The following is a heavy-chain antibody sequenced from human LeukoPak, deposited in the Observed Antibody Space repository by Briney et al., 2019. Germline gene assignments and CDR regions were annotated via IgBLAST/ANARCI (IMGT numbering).Heavy chain of an antibody. D-gene: IGHD2-15*01. CDR2: ISSSSYI. CDR3: ARARGYCSGGSCYFDY. Sequence: PGGSLRLSCAASGFTFSSYSMNWVRQAPGRGLEWVSSISSSSYIYYADSVKGRFTISRDNAKNSLYLQMNSLRAEDTAVYYCARARGYCSGGSCYFDYWGQGTLVTVSS. CDR1: GFTFSSYS. J-gene: IGHJ4*02. V-gene: IGHV3-21*01.